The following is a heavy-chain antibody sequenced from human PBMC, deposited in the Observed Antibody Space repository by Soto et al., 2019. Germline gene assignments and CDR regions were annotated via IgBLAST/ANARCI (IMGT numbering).Heavy chain of an antibody. J-gene: IGHJ4*02. CDR2: IYNDGTYA. Sequence: GGSLRLPCAGSGFTFTMYWMHWVRQVPGKGPVWVARIYNDGTYADYADSVKGRFTISRDNAKDTLYLQMNDLRAEDSALYHCTRGPRATSAGTSAHWGQGTLVTVSS. D-gene: IGHD6-13*01. V-gene: IGHV3-74*01. CDR1: GFTFTMYW. CDR3: TRGPRATSAGTSAH.